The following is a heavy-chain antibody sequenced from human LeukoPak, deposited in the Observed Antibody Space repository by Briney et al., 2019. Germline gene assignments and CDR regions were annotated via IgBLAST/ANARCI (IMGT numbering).Heavy chain of an antibody. CDR3: ARDRYYYDSSGYYAH. J-gene: IGHJ4*02. D-gene: IGHD3-22*01. Sequence: GSLRLSCAASGFTFSSYAMHWVRQAPGKGLEWVAVISYDGSNKYYADSVKGRFTISRDNSKNTLYLQMNSLRAEDTAVYYCARDRYYYDSSGYYAHWGQGTLVTVSS. CDR2: ISYDGSNK. V-gene: IGHV3-30-3*01. CDR1: GFTFSSYA.